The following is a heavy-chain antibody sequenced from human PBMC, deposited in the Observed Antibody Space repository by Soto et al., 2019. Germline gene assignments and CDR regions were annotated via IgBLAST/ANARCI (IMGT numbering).Heavy chain of an antibody. D-gene: IGHD3-16*01. V-gene: IGHV1-69*13. CDR1: GGTFSSYA. CDR2: IIPIFGTA. Sequence: SVKVSCKASGGTFSSYAISWVRQAPGQGLEWMGGIIPIFGTANYAQKFQGRVTITADESTSTAYMELSSLRSEDTAVYYCARGYGVYDYVWGSQNWFDPWGQGTLVTVSS. J-gene: IGHJ5*02. CDR3: ARGYGVYDYVWGSQNWFDP.